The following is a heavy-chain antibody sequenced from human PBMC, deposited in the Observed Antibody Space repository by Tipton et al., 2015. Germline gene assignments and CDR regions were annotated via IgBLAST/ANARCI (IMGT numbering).Heavy chain of an antibody. CDR3: ARARGRHGGLFDS. CDR2: LYFSGST. D-gene: IGHD4-23*01. J-gene: IGHJ4*02. Sequence: TLSLTCAVSGGSISSSNWWSWVRQPPGKGLEWIGSLYFSGSTNYNPSLKSRVTISVDTSKTQFSLKMSSVTASDTAVYYCARARGRHGGLFDSWGQGILVTVSS. CDR1: GGSISSSNW. V-gene: IGHV4-4*02.